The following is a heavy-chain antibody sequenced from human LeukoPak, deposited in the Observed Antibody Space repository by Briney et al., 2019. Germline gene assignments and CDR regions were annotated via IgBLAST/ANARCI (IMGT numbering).Heavy chain of an antibody. CDR1: GFTFSSHA. CDR2: VGTGFDT. D-gene: IGHD2-15*01. V-gene: IGHV3-23*01. Sequence: PGGSLRLSCVASGFTFSSHAMSWVRQAPGKVLEWVSTVGTGFDTYYTDSVKGRFTISRDNSKNTLSLQMSSLRAEDTATYYCTKNVPGRAIDYWGQGTLVTVSS. CDR3: TKNVPGRAIDY. J-gene: IGHJ4*02.